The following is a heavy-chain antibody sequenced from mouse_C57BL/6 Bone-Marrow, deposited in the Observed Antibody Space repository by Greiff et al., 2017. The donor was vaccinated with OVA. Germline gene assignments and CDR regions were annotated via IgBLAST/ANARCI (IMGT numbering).Heavy chain of an antibody. CDR2: IYPGSGST. V-gene: IGHV1-55*01. CDR1: GYTFTSYW. J-gene: IGHJ3*01. D-gene: IGHD3-2*02. CDR3: ARRQLRLLWFAY. Sequence: QVHVKQPGAELVKPGASVKMSCKASGYTFTSYWITWVKQRPGQGLEWIGDIYPGSGSTNYNEKFKSKATLTVDTSSSTAYMQLSSLTSEDSAVYYCARRQLRLLWFAYWGQGTLVTVSA.